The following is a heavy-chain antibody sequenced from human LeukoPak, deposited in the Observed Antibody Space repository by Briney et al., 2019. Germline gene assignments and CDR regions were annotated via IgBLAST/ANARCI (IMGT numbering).Heavy chain of an antibody. J-gene: IGHJ3*02. CDR2: VKSKADDGTT. Sequence: KPGGSLRLSCESSGFSFTNTWMSWVRPAPGNGLEWVGRVKSKADDGTTDYAAPVQGRFTISRDDSKNTLSLQMNSLKTEDTAVYYCATEGGSGSYYGDDAFDMWGQGTMVTVSS. CDR3: ATEGGSGSYYGDDAFDM. V-gene: IGHV3-15*01. CDR1: GFSFTNTW. D-gene: IGHD3-10*01.